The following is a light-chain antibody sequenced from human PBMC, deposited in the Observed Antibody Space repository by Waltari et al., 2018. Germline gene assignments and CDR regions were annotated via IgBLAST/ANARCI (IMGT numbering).Light chain of an antibody. CDR1: SSDVGAYNY. CDR3: ASYISYSTLEL. CDR2: DVS. Sequence: QSALTQPASVSGSPGQSISISCTGTSSDVGAYNYVSWYQQHPGKAPRLIIFDVSGRPSGVSRRFSGSKSGNTASLTISGLQGEDEAKYYCASYISYSTLELFGGGTSLTVL. J-gene: IGLJ3*02. V-gene: IGLV2-14*03.